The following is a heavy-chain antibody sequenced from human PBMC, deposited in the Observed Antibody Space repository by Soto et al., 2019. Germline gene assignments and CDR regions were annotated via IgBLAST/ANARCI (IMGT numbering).Heavy chain of an antibody. D-gene: IGHD2-2*02. CDR3: ARVYCSSTSCYTYGMDV. J-gene: IGHJ6*02. V-gene: IGHV3-21*01. CDR2: ISSSSSYI. CDR1: GFTFSSYS. Sequence: GGSLRLSCAASGFTFSSYSMNWVRQAPGKGLEWVSSISSSSSYIYYADSVKGRFTISRDNAKNSLYLQMNSLRAEDTAVYYCARVYCSSTSCYTYGMDVWGQGTTVTVSS.